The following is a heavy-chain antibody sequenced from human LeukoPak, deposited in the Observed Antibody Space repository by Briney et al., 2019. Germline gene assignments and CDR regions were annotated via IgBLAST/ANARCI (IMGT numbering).Heavy chain of an antibody. D-gene: IGHD3-22*01. J-gene: IGHJ4*02. CDR3: ARHGYDSSGYYFLDFDY. Sequence: SETLSLTCTVSGGSISSSSYYWGWIRPPPGKGLEWIGSIYYSGSTYYNPSLKSRVTISVDTSKNQFSLKLSSVTAADTAVYYCARHGYDSSGYYFLDFDYWGQGTLVTVSS. CDR1: GGSISSSSYY. CDR2: IYYSGST. V-gene: IGHV4-39*01.